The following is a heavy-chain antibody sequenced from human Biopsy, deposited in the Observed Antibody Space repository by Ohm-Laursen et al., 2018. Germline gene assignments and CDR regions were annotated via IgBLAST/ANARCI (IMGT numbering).Heavy chain of an antibody. Sequence: TLSLTCPVSGGSFSGYYWSWIRKTPGKGLEWIGEVSHSGSTNYNPSLKSRVTISVDTSKNQFSLNLSSVTAADTAVYYCARLTGDYIWGNWRINHDPFDIWDQGTSVTVSS. J-gene: IGHJ3*02. CDR1: GGSFSGYY. D-gene: IGHD3-16*01. CDR2: VSHSGST. V-gene: IGHV4-34*01. CDR3: ARLTGDYIWGNWRINHDPFDI.